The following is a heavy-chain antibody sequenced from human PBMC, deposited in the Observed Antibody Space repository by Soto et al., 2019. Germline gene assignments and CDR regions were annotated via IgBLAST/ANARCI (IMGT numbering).Heavy chain of an antibody. CDR2: IVASSGNT. CDR1: GFTFTSSA. V-gene: IGHV1-58*01. J-gene: IGHJ4*02. Sequence: SVKVSCKASGFTFTSSAVQWVRQARGQGLEWIGRIVASSGNTNYAQKFQERVTMTRDTSTSTVYMELSSLRSEDTAVYYCATTSHGAGGSDYWGQGTLVTVSS. D-gene: IGHD3-10*01. CDR3: ATTSHGAGGSDY.